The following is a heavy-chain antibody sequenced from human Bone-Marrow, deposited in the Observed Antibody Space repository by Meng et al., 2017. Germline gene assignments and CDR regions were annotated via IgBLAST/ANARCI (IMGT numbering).Heavy chain of an antibody. Sequence: QVPYQWGVAELCEPSETLSFTVFGSGGSFSDYYWSWIRQPPGKGLEWIGEINHSGSTNYNPSLESRATISADTSQNNLSLKLSSVTAADSAVYYCARGPTTMAHDFDYWGQGTLVTVSS. D-gene: IGHD4-11*01. CDR3: ARGPTTMAHDFDY. V-gene: IGHV4-34*01. J-gene: IGHJ4*02. CDR2: INHSGST. CDR1: GGSFSDYY.